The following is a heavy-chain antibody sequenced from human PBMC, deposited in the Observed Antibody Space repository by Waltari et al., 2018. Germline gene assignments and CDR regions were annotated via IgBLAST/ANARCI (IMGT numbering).Heavy chain of an antibody. CDR2: IKSDGTNL. V-gene: IGHV3-74*03. Sequence: EVQLVESGGGLVQPGGSLRLSCAVSGFLYNDYWMDWVRQAPGQGLVWCSRIKSDGTNLKYADSVRGRFTISRDSAKNTFYLQMNSLRAEDTAVYYCTRNPGYWGQGTLVTVAS. D-gene: IGHD2-15*01. J-gene: IGHJ4*02. CDR1: GFLYNDYW. CDR3: TRNPGY.